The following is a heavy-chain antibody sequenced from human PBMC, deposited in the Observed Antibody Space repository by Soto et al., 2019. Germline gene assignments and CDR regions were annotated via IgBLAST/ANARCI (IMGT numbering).Heavy chain of an antibody. J-gene: IGHJ4*02. CDR3: AKDHYGDQSYYFDY. V-gene: IGHV3-30*18. D-gene: IGHD4-17*01. Sequence: GGSLRLSCAASGFTFSSYGMHWVRQAPGKGLEWVAVISYDGSNKYYADSVKGRFTISRDNSKNTLYLQMNSLRAEDTAVYYCAKDHYGDQSYYFDYWGQGTLVTVSS. CDR2: ISYDGSNK. CDR1: GFTFSSYG.